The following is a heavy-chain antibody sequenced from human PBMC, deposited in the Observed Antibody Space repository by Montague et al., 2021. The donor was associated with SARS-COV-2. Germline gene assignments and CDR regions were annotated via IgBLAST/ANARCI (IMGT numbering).Heavy chain of an antibody. V-gene: IGHV3-21*01. D-gene: IGHD3-22*01. Sequence: SLRLSWAAPGFTFSTYAISWVRQAPGKGLEWVSSLSAADTYVYYADSVKGRFTVSRDDAKNSLYLQMDNLRVEDTAIYYCARPNSDVISLIQVRSGIGFDIWGQGAQVTVSS. CDR2: LSAADTYV. J-gene: IGHJ3*02. CDR1: GFTFSTYA. CDR3: ARPNSDVISLIQVRSGIGFDI.